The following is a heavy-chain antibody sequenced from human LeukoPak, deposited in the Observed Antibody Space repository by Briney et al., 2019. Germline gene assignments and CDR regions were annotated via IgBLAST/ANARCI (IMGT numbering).Heavy chain of an antibody. J-gene: IGHJ4*02. CDR3: AKNRSFGYSSGWYSV. V-gene: IGHV3-23*01. D-gene: IGHD6-19*01. CDR2: ISGSGGST. Sequence: GGSLRLSCAASGFTFSSYAMSWVRQAPGKGLEWVSAISGSGGSTYYADSVKGRFTISRDNSKDTLYLQMNSLRAEDTAVYYCAKNRSFGYSSGWYSVWGQGTLVTVSS. CDR1: GFTFSSYA.